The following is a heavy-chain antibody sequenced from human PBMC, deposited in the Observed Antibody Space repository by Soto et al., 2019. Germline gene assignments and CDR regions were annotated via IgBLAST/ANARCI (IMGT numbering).Heavy chain of an antibody. Sequence: GASVKVSCKASGYTFTGYYMHWVRQAPGQGLEWMGWINPNSGGTNYAQKFQGRVTMTRDTSISTAYMELSRLRSDDTAEYYCARARAAAGTGGMDVWGQGTTATVSS. CDR3: ARARAAAGTGGMDV. V-gene: IGHV1-2*02. CDR1: GYTFTGYY. CDR2: INPNSGGT. J-gene: IGHJ6*02. D-gene: IGHD6-13*01.